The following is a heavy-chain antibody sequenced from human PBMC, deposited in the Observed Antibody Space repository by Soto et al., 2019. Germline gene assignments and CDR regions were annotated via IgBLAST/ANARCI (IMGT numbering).Heavy chain of an antibody. CDR1: GFTFSSYS. CDR3: ARVGGITIFGVVIQEPYYFDY. Sequence: GGSLRLSCAASGFTFSSYSMNWVRQAPGKGLEWVSAIRNSRSNIYYADSVKGRFTISRDNSKNTLYLQMNSLRAEDTAVYYCARVGGITIFGVVIQEPYYFDYWGQGTLVTVSS. CDR2: IRNSRSNI. J-gene: IGHJ4*02. D-gene: IGHD3-3*01. V-gene: IGHV3-21*01.